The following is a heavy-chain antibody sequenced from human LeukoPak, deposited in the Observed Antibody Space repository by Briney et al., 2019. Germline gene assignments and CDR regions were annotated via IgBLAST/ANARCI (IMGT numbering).Heavy chain of an antibody. CDR1: GYTLTELS. CDR2: FDPEDGET. V-gene: IGHV1-24*01. Sequence: AASVKVSCKVSGYTLTELSMHWVRQAPGKGLEWMGGFDPEDGETIYAQKFQGRVTMTEDTSTDTAYMELSSLRSEDTAVYYCATGFSGGDSIDYWGQGTLVTVSS. D-gene: IGHD2-21*02. CDR3: ATGFSGGDSIDY. J-gene: IGHJ4*02.